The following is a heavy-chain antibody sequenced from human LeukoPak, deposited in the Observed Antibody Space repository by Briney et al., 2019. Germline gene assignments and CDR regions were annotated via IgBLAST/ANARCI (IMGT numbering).Heavy chain of an antibody. D-gene: IGHD5-18*01. CDR1: GYIFTSYA. J-gene: IGHJ4*02. CDR3: AMHVDTAMVFDY. Sequence: ASVKVSCKASGYIFTSYAMHWVRQAPGQRLEWMGWINAGNGNTKYSQKFQGRVTITRDTSASTAYMELSSLRSEDTAVYYCAMHVDTAMVFDYWGQGTLVTVSS. V-gene: IGHV1-3*01. CDR2: INAGNGNT.